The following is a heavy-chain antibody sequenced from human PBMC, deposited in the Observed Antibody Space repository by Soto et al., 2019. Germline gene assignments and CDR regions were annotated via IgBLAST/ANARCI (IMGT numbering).Heavy chain of an antibody. D-gene: IGHD3-22*01. J-gene: IGHJ4*02. CDR3: ARTYYYDSTGYYRTFDY. CDR2: AGPSGSST. V-gene: IGHV3-23*01. Sequence: RLSCAASGFTFGSYAMSWVRLAPGKGLEWVSVAGPSGSSTFYADSVGGRFTISRDNVENTLYLQMNSLRVADTALYFCARTYYYDSTGYYRTFDYWGQGTLVTVYS. CDR1: GFTFGSYA.